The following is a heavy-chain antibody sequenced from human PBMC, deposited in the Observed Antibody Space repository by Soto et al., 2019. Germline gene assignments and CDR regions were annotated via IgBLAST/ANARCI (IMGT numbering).Heavy chain of an antibody. V-gene: IGHV1-58*01. CDR3: AATTYYYYYYGMDV. J-gene: IGHJ6*02. CDR1: GFTFTSSA. Sequence: SVKVSCKASGFTFTSSAAQWVRQARGQRLEWIGWIVVGSGNTNYAQKFQERVTITRDMFTSTAYMELSSLRSEDTAVYYCAATTYYYYYYGMDVWGQGTTVTVSS. D-gene: IGHD1-1*01. CDR2: IVVGSGNT.